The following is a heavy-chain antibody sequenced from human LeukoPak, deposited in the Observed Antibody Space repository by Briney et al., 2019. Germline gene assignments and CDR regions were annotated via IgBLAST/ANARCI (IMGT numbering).Heavy chain of an antibody. CDR1: GFTFSSYA. Sequence: GGSLRLSCAASGFTFSSYAMNWVRQAPGKGLEWVSGISGSGDNTYYADSVKGRFTISRDNSKNTLFLQMNSLRAEDTAVYYCAKVRSGDIAAALNYWGQGTLVPVSS. J-gene: IGHJ4*02. D-gene: IGHD6-13*01. CDR2: ISGSGDNT. V-gene: IGHV3-23*01. CDR3: AKVRSGDIAAALNY.